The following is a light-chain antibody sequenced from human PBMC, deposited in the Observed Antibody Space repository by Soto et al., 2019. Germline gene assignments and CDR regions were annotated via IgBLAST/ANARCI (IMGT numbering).Light chain of an antibody. CDR3: AAWDDSLSGVV. V-gene: IGLV1-47*01. CDR1: SSNIGSNY. CDR2: RNS. Sequence: QSVLTQPPSASGTPGQRVTISCSGSSSNIGSNYVYWYQQLPGTVPQLLIYRNSERPSGVPGRFSGSKSGTSASLAISGLRSEDEAYYYCAAWDDSLSGVVFGGGTKLTVL. J-gene: IGLJ2*01.